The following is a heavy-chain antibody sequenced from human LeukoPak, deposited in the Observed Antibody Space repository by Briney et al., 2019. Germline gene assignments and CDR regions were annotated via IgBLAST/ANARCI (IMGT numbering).Heavy chain of an antibody. CDR3: ARDLGWLQLVYYFDY. Sequence: SETLSLTCTVSGGSISSSSYYWGWIRQPPGKGLEWIGSIYYSGSTYYNPPLKSRVTISVDTSKNQFSLKLSSVTAADTAVYYCARDLGWLQLVYYFDYWGQGTLVTVSS. CDR1: GGSISSSSYY. D-gene: IGHD5-24*01. CDR2: IYYSGST. V-gene: IGHV4-39*07. J-gene: IGHJ4*02.